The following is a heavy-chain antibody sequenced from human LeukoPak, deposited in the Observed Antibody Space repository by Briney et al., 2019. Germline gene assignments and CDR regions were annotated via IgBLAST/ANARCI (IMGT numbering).Heavy chain of an antibody. CDR1: GGSFTGYY. D-gene: IGHD2-21*02. V-gene: IGHV4-34*01. J-gene: IGHJ4*03. CDR2: VNHRGDT. Sequence: PSETLSLTCAVYGGSFTGYYWSWIRQSPGKGLQWIAEVNHRGDTNYNPSVKGRVTISVDTSKNQFSLKVTSLTAADTAVYYCARGPTISDTGYFDYWAQGTLVTVSS. CDR3: ARGPTISDTGYFDY.